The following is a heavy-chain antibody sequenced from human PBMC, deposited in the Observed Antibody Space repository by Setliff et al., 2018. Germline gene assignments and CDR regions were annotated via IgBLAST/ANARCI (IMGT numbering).Heavy chain of an antibody. Sequence: GGSLRLSCEASGFIFSMYKMSWVRQAPGKGLDWVSLISSNSNYIYTADSLKGRLTVSRDNAKNSLYLQLNSLRAEDTAVYYCSTRTVAARSLDTWGQGTLVTVSS. CDR1: GFIFSMYK. CDR2: ISSNSNYI. D-gene: IGHD6-13*01. J-gene: IGHJ5*02. V-gene: IGHV3-21*06. CDR3: STRTVAARSLDT.